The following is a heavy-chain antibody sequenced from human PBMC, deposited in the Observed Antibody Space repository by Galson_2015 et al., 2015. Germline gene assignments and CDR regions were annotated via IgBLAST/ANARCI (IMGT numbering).Heavy chain of an antibody. V-gene: IGHV3-48*02. J-gene: IGHJ3*02. CDR1: GFTFSSYL. D-gene: IGHD3-22*01. CDR2: ISSGSTTI. CDR3: ARDPKLYDSSGYYYDAFDI. Sequence: SLRLSCAASGFTFSSYLMNWVRQAPGKGLEWVSYISSGSTTIYYADSVKGRFTISRDNAKNSLYLQMNSLRDEDTAVYYCARDPKLYDSSGYYYDAFDIWGQGTMVTVSS.